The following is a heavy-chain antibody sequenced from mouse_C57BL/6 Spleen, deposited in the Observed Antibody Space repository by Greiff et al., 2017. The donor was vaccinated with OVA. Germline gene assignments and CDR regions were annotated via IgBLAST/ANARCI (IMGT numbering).Heavy chain of an antibody. V-gene: IGHV10-1*01. CDR1: GFSFNTYA. J-gene: IGHJ2*01. D-gene: IGHD2-3*01. CDR3: VRMGRDYFDY. Sequence: EVNLVESGGGLVQPKGSLKLSCAASGFSFNTYAMNWVRQAPGKGLEWVARIRSKSNNYATYYADSVKDRFTISRDDSESMLYLQMNNLKTEDTAMYYCVRMGRDYFDYWGQGTTLTVSS. CDR2: IRSKSNNYAT.